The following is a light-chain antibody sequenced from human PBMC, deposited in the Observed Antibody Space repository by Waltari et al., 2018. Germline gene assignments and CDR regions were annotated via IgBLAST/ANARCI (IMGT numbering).Light chain of an antibody. Sequence: EIVLTQSPGTLSLSPGERATLSCRASQSVGRTLAWYQQRPGQAPMLLMYGASIRAADIPDRFAGSGSGTDFSLTINRLEPEDFAVYYCQHYLRLPVSFGQGTKVEIK. V-gene: IGKV3-20*01. CDR2: GAS. CDR3: QHYLRLPVS. J-gene: IGKJ1*01. CDR1: QSVGRT.